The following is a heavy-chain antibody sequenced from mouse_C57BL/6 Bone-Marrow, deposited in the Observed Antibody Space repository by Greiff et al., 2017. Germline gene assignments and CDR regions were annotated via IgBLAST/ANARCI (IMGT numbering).Heavy chain of an antibody. D-gene: IGHD2-3*01. Sequence: EVKLVESGGGLVKPGGSLKLSCAASGFTFSDYGMHWVRQAPEKGLEWVAYISSGSSTIYYADTVKGRFTISRDNAKNTLFLQMTSLRSEYTAMYYCARVGWLLRNYAMDYWGQGTSVTVSS. CDR3: ARVGWLLRNYAMDY. CDR2: ISSGSSTI. J-gene: IGHJ4*01. V-gene: IGHV5-17*01. CDR1: GFTFSDYG.